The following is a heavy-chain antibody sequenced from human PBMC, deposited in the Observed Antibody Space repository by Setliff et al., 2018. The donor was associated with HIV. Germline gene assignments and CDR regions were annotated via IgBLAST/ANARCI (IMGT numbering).Heavy chain of an antibody. D-gene: IGHD3-22*01. CDR2: IYPGDSET. CDR3: ARGGLYDSGGYYPPPAGRIDS. J-gene: IGHJ4*02. V-gene: IGHV5-51*01. CDR1: GYSFTSYW. Sequence: GETLKISCRVSGYSFTSYWIAWVRQMPGRGLEWMGNIYPGDSETRYSPSFVGQVTFSVDKSVNTAYLQRRSLKASDTAMYYCARGGLYDSGGYYPPPAGRIDSWGPGTLVTVSS.